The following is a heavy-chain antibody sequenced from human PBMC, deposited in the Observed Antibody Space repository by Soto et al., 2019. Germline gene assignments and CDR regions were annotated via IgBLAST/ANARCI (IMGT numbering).Heavy chain of an antibody. CDR1: GFTFSSYS. CDR3: ARDSYYDSSGYPLY. D-gene: IGHD3-22*01. J-gene: IGHJ4*02. Sequence: AGGSLRLSCAASGFTFSSYSMNWVRQAPGKGLEWVSCISSSSSTIYYADSVKGRFTISRDNAKNSLYLQMNSLRDEDTAVYYCARDSYYDSSGYPLYWGQGTLVTVSS. V-gene: IGHV3-48*02. CDR2: ISSSSSTI.